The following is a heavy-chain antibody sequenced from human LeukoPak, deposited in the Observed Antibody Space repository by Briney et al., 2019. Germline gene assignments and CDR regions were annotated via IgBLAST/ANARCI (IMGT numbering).Heavy chain of an antibody. J-gene: IGHJ4*02. CDR2: IYYSGST. CDR1: GGSISSSSYY. D-gene: IGHD1-26*01. CDR3: ARDRRQLELRGDFDY. V-gene: IGHV4-39*07. Sequence: SETLSLTCTVSGGSISSSSYYWGWIRQPPGKGLEWIGSIYYSGSTYYNPSLKSRVTTSVDTSKNQFSLKLSSVTAADTAVYYCARDRRQLELRGDFDYWGQGTLVTVSS.